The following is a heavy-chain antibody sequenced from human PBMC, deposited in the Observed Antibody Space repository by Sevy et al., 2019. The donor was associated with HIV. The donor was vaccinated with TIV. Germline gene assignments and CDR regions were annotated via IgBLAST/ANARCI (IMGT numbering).Heavy chain of an antibody. CDR1: GFDVGNNY. J-gene: IGHJ5*02. D-gene: IGHD6-13*01. CDR2: IYSSGTT. V-gene: IGHV3-53*01. CDR3: ARDYSRRPGWFDP. Sequence: GGSLRLSCAGSGFDVGNNYMSWVRQAPGKGLEWVSIIYSSGTTYYADSVKGRFTISRDKSKNTVYLQMSSLRADDTAFYHCARDYSRRPGWFDPWGQGTLVTVSS.